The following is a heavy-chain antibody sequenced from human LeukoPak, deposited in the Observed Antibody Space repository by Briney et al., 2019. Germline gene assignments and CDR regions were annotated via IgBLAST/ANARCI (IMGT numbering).Heavy chain of an antibody. Sequence: GGSLRLSCAASGFTFSSYGMHWVRQAPGKGLEWVAVISYDGSNKCYADSVKGRFTISRDNSKNTLYLQMNSLRAEDTAVYYCAKRSSYYDFWSGPYGMDVWGQGTTVTVSS. CDR1: GFTFSSYG. CDR2: ISYDGSNK. CDR3: AKRSSYYDFWSGPYGMDV. V-gene: IGHV3-30*18. D-gene: IGHD3-3*01. J-gene: IGHJ6*02.